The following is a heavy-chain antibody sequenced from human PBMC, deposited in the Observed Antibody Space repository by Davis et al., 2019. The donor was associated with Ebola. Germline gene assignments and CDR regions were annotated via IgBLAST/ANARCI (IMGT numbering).Heavy chain of an antibody. J-gene: IGHJ4*02. CDR2: IIPIFGTA. Sequence: AASVKVSCKASGYTFTSYYMHWVRQAPGQGLEWMGGIIPIFGTANYAQKFQGRVTLTRDTSAGTVYMQLSSLRSEDTAVYYCARDLTMIVLVPTYWGQGTLVTVSS. V-gene: IGHV1-46*01. D-gene: IGHD3-22*01. CDR3: ARDLTMIVLVPTY. CDR1: GYTFTSYY.